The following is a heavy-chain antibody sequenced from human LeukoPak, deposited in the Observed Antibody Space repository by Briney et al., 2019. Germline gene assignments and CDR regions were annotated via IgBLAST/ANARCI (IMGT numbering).Heavy chain of an antibody. V-gene: IGHV1-18*01. Sequence: ASVKVSCKASGYTFTSYGISWVRQAPGQGLEWMGWISAYNGNTNYAQKLQGRVTMTTDTSTSTAYMELRSLRSDDTAVYYCARRDSSSWYYDAFGIWGQGTMVTVSS. CDR1: GYTFTSYG. CDR3: ARRDSSSWYYDAFGI. D-gene: IGHD6-13*01. J-gene: IGHJ3*02. CDR2: ISAYNGNT.